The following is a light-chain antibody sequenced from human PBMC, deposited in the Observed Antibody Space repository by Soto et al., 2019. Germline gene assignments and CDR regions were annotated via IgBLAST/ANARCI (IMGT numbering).Light chain of an antibody. V-gene: IGLV2-14*01. CDR1: SSDVGGYNY. Sequence: QSALTQPASVSGSPGQSITISCTGTSSDVGGYNYVSWYQQHPGKAPKLMIYDVSNRPSGVSNRFSGSKSGNTASLTIPGLQPEDEGDYYCSSYTSSSTLVVFGTGTKLTVL. CDR3: SSYTSSSTLVV. J-gene: IGLJ1*01. CDR2: DVS.